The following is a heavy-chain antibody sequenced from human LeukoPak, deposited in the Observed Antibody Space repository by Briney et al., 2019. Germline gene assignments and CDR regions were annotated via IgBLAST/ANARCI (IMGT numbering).Heavy chain of an antibody. Sequence: SETLSLTCTVSGGSISSYYWSWVRQPAWKGLEWIGRFYTSGSTNYNPSLKSRVTMSVDTSKNQFSLKLSSVTAADTAVYYCAREPRGRSGSFYMWDYWGQGTLVTVSS. V-gene: IGHV4-4*07. CDR2: FYTSGST. J-gene: IGHJ4*02. CDR3: AREPRGRSGSFYMWDY. CDR1: GGSISSYY. D-gene: IGHD3-10*01.